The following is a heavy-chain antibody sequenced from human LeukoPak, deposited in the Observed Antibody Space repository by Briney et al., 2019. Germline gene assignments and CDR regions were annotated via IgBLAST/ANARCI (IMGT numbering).Heavy chain of an antibody. Sequence: PGESLKISCQGSGYSFANHWIGWVRQMPGKGLEWMGIIYPSDSTTYYSASFQGQVTISVDKPIDTAYLQWGSLKASDTAMYYCARVGSSWFNDAFDIWGQGTMVTVSS. CDR1: GYSFANHW. CDR3: ARVGSSWFNDAFDI. V-gene: IGHV5-51*01. CDR2: IYPSDSTT. J-gene: IGHJ3*02. D-gene: IGHD6-13*01.